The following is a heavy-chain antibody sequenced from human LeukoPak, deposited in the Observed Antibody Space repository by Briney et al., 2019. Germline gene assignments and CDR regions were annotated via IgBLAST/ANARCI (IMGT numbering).Heavy chain of an antibody. D-gene: IGHD3-22*01. CDR1: GYTFTSYG. V-gene: IGHV1-18*01. Sequence: ASVKVSXKASGYTFTSYGISWVRQAPGQGLEWMGWISAYNGNTNYAQKLQGRVTMTTDTSTSTAYMELRSLRSDDTAVYYCARRSGYYDSSGYYGDYWGQGTLVTVSS. CDR2: ISAYNGNT. CDR3: ARRSGYYDSSGYYGDY. J-gene: IGHJ4*02.